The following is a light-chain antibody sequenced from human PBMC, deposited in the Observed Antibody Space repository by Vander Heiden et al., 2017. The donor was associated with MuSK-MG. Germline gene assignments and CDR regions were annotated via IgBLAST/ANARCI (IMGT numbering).Light chain of an antibody. CDR3: SSYTSSNLGV. CDR2: DVS. V-gene: IGLV2-14*01. Sequence: QSALTQPASVSGSPGQSITISCTGTSSDVGGYNYVPWYQQHPGKAPKPMIYDVSKRPSGVASRFSVSKSVTTASLTISGLQAEDAADYYFSSYTSSNLGVFGGGTMLTVL. J-gene: IGLJ3*02. CDR1: SSDVGGYNY.